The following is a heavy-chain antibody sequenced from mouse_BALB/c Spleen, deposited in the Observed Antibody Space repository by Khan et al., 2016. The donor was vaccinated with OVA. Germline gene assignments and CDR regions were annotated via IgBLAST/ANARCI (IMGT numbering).Heavy chain of an antibody. CDR1: GYSITSEYA. V-gene: IGHV3-2*02. CDR3: ARKYYYDYDPFPY. J-gene: IGHJ3*01. CDR2: INYSGTT. Sequence: EVELVESGPGLVKPSQSLSLTCTVTGYSITSEYAWNWIRQFPGNKLEWMGYINYSGTTRFNPSLKSRTSINRDTSKNQFFLQLISVTSEDTATYYLARKYYYDYDPFPYWGQGTLVTVSA. D-gene: IGHD2-4*01.